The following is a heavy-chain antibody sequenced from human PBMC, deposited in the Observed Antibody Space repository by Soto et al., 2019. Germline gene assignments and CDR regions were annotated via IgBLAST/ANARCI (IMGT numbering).Heavy chain of an antibody. V-gene: IGHV3-48*01. Sequence: EVQLVESGGGLVQRGGSLRLSCAASGLTFSSYSMNWVRQAPGKGLEWVSYISSSSSTIYYAYSVKGRFTISRDNAKNSPYLQLATLRAEDADVYYCAVGEESRYYYDGMDVWGQGTTVTVSS. CDR3: AVGEESRYYYDGMDV. CDR1: GLTFSSYS. J-gene: IGHJ6*02. CDR2: ISSSSSTI.